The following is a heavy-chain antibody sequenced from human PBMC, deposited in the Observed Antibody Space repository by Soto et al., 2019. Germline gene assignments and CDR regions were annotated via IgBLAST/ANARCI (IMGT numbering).Heavy chain of an antibody. Sequence: ASVKVSCKASGYTFTSYGISWVRQAPGQGLEWMGWISAYNGNTNYAQKLQGRVTMTTDTSTSTAYMELRSLRSDDTAVYYCGRRKSTVLYLEQLDVDGNNAFDIVAQGKMVTGS. CDR2: ISAYNGNT. CDR1: GYTFTSYG. CDR3: GRRKSTVLYLEQLDVDGNNAFDI. J-gene: IGHJ3*02. D-gene: IGHD1-1*01. V-gene: IGHV1-18*01.